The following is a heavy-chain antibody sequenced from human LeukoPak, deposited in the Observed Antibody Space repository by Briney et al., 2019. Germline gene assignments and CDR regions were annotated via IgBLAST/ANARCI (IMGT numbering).Heavy chain of an antibody. Sequence: SETLSLTCSVSGGSIRSSSYYWGWIRQPPGKGLEWIGSIYYSGSTYYNSSLKSRVTMSEDTSKNQFSLKLSSVTAADTAVYYCAGTMESESFSTFDYWGQGTLVTVSS. V-gene: IGHV4-39*07. D-gene: IGHD3-3*02. CDR1: GGSIRSSSYY. CDR2: IYYSGST. CDR3: AGTMESESFSTFDY. J-gene: IGHJ4*02.